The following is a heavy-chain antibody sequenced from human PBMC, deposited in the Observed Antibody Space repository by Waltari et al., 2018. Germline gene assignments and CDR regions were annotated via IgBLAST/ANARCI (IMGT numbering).Heavy chain of an antibody. CDR1: GYTFNNYA. D-gene: IGHD4-17*01. V-gene: IGHV7-4-1*02. J-gene: IGHJ4*02. Sequence: QVQLVQSGSELKNHGASVRVSCKASGYTFNNYAMNWVGQAPGQGLEWMGWIDTYTGNPTYAQGFTGRFVFSLDTSVSTAYLQISSLKAEDTAVYYCARALFDYARRLDSWGQGTLVTVSS. CDR3: ARALFDYARRLDS. CDR2: IDTYTGNP.